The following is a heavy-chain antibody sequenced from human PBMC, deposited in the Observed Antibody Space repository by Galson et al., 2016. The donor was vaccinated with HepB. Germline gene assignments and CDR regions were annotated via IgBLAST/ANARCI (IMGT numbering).Heavy chain of an antibody. V-gene: IGHV3-9*01. Sequence: SLRLSCAASGFTFDDYATHWVRQAPGKGLEWVSGISWNSGSIGYADSVKGRFTISRDNAKNSLYLQMNSLRAEDTALYYCAKDMRSSGYYHGAFDIWGQGTMVTVSS. D-gene: IGHD3-22*01. CDR1: GFTFDDYA. CDR3: AKDMRSSGYYHGAFDI. CDR2: ISWNSGSI. J-gene: IGHJ3*02.